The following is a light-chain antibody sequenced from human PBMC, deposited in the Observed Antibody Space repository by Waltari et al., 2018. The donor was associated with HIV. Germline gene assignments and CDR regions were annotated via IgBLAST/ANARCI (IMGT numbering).Light chain of an antibody. CDR2: DVS. Sequence: QSALTQPRSVTGSPGQSVTISCTGTSSDVGGYNSVSWYQQHPGKATKLIIYDVSKRPSGVPDSFSGSKSGNTASLTISGLQAEDEVHYYCCSYAGSHTPWVFGGGTKVTVL. V-gene: IGLV2-11*01. CDR1: SSDVGGYNS. CDR3: CSYAGSHTPWV. J-gene: IGLJ3*02.